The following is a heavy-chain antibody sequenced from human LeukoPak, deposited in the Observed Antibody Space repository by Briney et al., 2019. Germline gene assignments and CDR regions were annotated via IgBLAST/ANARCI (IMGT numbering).Heavy chain of an antibody. CDR2: ITLSSSSI. Sequence: GGSLRLSCAASGFTFSSYGMSWVRQAPGKGLEWVSYITLSSSSIYYADSVKGRFTISRDNAKNSLYLQMNSLRAEDTAVYYCAREPTYSSSWYTSCDYWGQGTLVTVSS. J-gene: IGHJ4*02. CDR1: GFTFSSYG. CDR3: AREPTYSSSWYTSCDY. D-gene: IGHD6-13*01. V-gene: IGHV3-48*01.